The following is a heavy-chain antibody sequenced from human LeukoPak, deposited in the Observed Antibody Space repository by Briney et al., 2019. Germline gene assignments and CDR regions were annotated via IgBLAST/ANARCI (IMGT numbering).Heavy chain of an antibody. Sequence: SGGSLRLSCAASGFTFSSYAMSWVRQAPGKGLEWVSGISGSGGSTYYADSVKGRFTIPRDNSKNTLYLQMNSLRAEDTAVYYCAKTYYYDSSGYYYWYFDLWGRGTLVTVSS. CDR2: ISGSGGST. D-gene: IGHD3-22*01. CDR1: GFTFSSYA. J-gene: IGHJ2*01. CDR3: AKTYYYDSSGYYYWYFDL. V-gene: IGHV3-23*01.